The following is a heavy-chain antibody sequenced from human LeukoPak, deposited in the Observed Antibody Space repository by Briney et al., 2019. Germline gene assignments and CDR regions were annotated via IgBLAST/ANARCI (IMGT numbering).Heavy chain of an antibody. J-gene: IGHJ4*02. CDR3: ATIKRGSIFGYFDF. CDR2: MYDNLMT. V-gene: IGHV4-59*11. D-gene: IGHD5-18*01. Sequence: SETLSLTCSVPAGSINSHYWSWLRQAPGKGLEWIGYMYDNLMTKDNPALKNRLTLSADTSKSQFSLRLSAVTAADAATYYCATIKRGSIFGYFDFWGQGILVTVSS. CDR1: AGSINSHY.